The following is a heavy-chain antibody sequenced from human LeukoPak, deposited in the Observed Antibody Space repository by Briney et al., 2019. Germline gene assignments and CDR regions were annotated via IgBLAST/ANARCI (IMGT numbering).Heavy chain of an antibody. CDR3: AHSLGRYYYDSSGYYDY. Sequence: TLSLTCTVSGGSISSYYWSWIRQPPGKALEWLALIYWDEYQPSSPSLKSRVTINKDTSKNQVVLTMTKMDPVDTATYYCAHSLGRYYYDSSGYYDYWGQGILVTVSS. CDR1: GGSISSYYW. CDR2: IYWDEYQ. D-gene: IGHD3-22*01. J-gene: IGHJ4*02. V-gene: IGHV2-5*08.